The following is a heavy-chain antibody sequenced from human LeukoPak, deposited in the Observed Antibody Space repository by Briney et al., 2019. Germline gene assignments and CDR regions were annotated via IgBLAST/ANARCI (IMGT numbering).Heavy chain of an antibody. CDR3: AREDPQTTVPEGMDV. D-gene: IGHD4-17*01. V-gene: IGHV4-59*01. CDR1: GGSISYYY. CDR2: IYYSRIT. Sequence: SETLSLTCTVSGGSISYYYWSWIRQSPGKGLEWIGYIYYSRITNYNPSLKSRVTISVDTSKNQFSLQLRSVTAADTAVYYCAREDPQTTVPEGMDVWGQGTTVTVSS. J-gene: IGHJ6*02.